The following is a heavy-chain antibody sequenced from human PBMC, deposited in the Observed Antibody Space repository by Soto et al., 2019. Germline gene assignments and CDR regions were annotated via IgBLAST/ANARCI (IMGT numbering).Heavy chain of an antibody. J-gene: IGHJ6*02. V-gene: IGHV3-74*01. CDR3: AKDLEQWLVPDLYYYYGMDV. CDR2: INSDGSST. Sequence: GGSLRLSCAASGFTFSTYWMHWVRQAPGKGLVWVSRINSDGSSTYYADSVKGRFTISRDNAKNTLYLQMNSLRAEDTAVYYCAKDLEQWLVPDLYYYYGMDVWGQGTTVTVSS. CDR1: GFTFSTYW. D-gene: IGHD6-19*01.